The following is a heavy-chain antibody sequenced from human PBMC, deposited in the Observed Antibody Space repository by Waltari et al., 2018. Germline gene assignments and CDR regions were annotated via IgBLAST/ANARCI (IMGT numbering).Heavy chain of an antibody. CDR2: IRQDGGEI. CDR3: ARVLWGWPLDS. D-gene: IGHD7-27*01. CDR1: GFTFNIHW. J-gene: IGHJ4*02. V-gene: IGHV3-7*01. Sequence: EVQLVESGGGLVQPGGSLRLSCAASGFTFNIHWMTWVRQAPGKGLEWVAKIRQDGGEIYYVDSVKGRFTISRDNAKNSVFLQMNSLRAEDTAVYYCARVLWGWPLDSWGQGTLVTVSS.